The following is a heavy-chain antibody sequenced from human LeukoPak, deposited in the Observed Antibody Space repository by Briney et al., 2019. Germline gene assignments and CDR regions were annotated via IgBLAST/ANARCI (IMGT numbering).Heavy chain of an antibody. J-gene: IGHJ6*02. D-gene: IGHD5-12*01. CDR2: ISAYNGNT. CDR1: GYTFTSYG. Sequence: VASVKVSCKASGYTFTSYGISWVRQAPGQGLEWMGWISAYNGNTNYAQKLQGRVTMTTDTSTSTAYMELRSLRSDDTAVYYCARDLRYSGYVRVYYYYGMDVWGQGTTVTVSS. V-gene: IGHV1-18*01. CDR3: ARDLRYSGYVRVYYYYGMDV.